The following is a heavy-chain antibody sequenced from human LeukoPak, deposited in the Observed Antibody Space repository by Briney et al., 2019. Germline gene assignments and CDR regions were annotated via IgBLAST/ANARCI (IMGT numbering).Heavy chain of an antibody. D-gene: IGHD1-26*01. V-gene: IGHV4-59*01. Sequence: SETLSLTCTVSGGSISGYYWNWIRQPPGKGLEWIGYVYYSGSTNYNPSLNSRVTISIDTSKNQFSLKVNSVTAADTAVYYCVRQLPGSNPNWIDPWGQGTLVTVSS. CDR3: VRQLPGSNPNWIDP. CDR1: GGSISGYY. CDR2: VYYSGST. J-gene: IGHJ5*02.